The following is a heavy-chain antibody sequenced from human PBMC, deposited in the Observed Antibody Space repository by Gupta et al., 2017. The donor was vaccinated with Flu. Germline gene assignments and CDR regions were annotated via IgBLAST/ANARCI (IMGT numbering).Heavy chain of an antibody. CDR1: GSTFSSYD. D-gene: IGHD1-26*01. Sequence: EVQLVESGGGLLQRGGSLRLSRQASGSTFSSYDRHWVRQATGKGLEWVSAIGTAGDTYYPCSVKGRFTISRENAKNSLYLQMNSLRAGDTAVYYCARDLGRSYTFDYWGQGTLVTVSS. CDR3: ARDLGRSYTFDY. V-gene: IGHV3-13*01. J-gene: IGHJ4*02. CDR2: IGTAGDT.